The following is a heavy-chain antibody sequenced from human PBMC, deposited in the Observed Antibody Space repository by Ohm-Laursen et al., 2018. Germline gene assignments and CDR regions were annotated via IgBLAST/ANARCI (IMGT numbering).Heavy chain of an antibody. CDR1: GGSFSGYY. CDR3: TTDLLQNSYYYGMDV. J-gene: IGHJ6*02. CDR2: INHSGST. V-gene: IGHV4-34*01. Sequence: GTLSLTCAVYGGSFSGYYWSWIRQPPGKGLEWIGEINHSGSTYYNPSLKSRVTMSVDTSKNQFSLKLSSVTAEDTAVYYCTTDLLQNSYYYGMDVWGQGTAVTVS. D-gene: IGHD1-26*01.